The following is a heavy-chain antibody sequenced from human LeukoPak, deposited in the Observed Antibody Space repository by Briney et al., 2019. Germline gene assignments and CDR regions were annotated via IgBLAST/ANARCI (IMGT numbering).Heavy chain of an antibody. Sequence: GGSLSLSCAASGFTFSSYGMHRVRQAPGKGLEWVAVISYDGSNKYYADSVKGRFTISRDNSKNTLYLQMNSLKTEDTAVYYCTTVGQYSSWYYAMDVWGQGTTVTVSS. J-gene: IGHJ6*02. CDR1: GFTFSSYG. V-gene: IGHV3-30*03. CDR2: ISYDGSNK. D-gene: IGHD6-13*01. CDR3: TTVGQYSSWYYAMDV.